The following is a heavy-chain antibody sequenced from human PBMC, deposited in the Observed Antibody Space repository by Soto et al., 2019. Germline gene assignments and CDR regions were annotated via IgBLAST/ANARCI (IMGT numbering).Heavy chain of an antibody. J-gene: IGHJ4*02. D-gene: IGHD2-15*01. CDR2: ISYDGSNK. CDR3: ARDRGYCSGGSCSPTFYFDY. Sequence: GSLRLSCAASGFTFSSYAMHWVRQAPGKGLEWVAVISYDGSNKYYADSVKGRFTISRDNSKNTLYLQMNSLRAEDTAVYYCARDRGYCSGGSCSPTFYFDYWGQGTLVTVS. V-gene: IGHV3-30-3*01. CDR1: GFTFSSYA.